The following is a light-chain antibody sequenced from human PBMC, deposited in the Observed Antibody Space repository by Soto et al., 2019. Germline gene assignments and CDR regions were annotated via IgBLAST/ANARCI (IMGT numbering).Light chain of an antibody. Sequence: DIRMTHAPSTVSASEGDRVTITCRASQNINAWLAWYQQKPGTAPKVLIYHASNLQSGVPSRFSGSGSGTEFTLTISSLQPDDFATYYCQQYNSYSFGQGTK. CDR2: HAS. V-gene: IGKV1-5*01. CDR3: QQYNSYS. CDR1: QNINAW. J-gene: IGKJ1*01.